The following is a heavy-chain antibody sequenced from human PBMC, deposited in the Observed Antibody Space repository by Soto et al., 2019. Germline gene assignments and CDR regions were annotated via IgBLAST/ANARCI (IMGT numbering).Heavy chain of an antibody. J-gene: IGHJ3*02. D-gene: IGHD2-15*01. CDR2: MNPNSGNT. CDR3: ASAECSGGSCYLNEYAFDI. V-gene: IGHV1-8*01. Sequence: ASVKVSCKASGYTFTSYDINWVRQANGQGLKRMGWMNPNSGNTGYAQKFQGRVTMTRNTSISTAYMELSSLRSEDTAVYYCASAECSGGSCYLNEYAFDIWGQGTMVTVSS. CDR1: GYTFTSYD.